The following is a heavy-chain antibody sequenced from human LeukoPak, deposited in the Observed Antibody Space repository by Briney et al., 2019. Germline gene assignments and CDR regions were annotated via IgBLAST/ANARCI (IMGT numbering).Heavy chain of an antibody. CDR3: ARLGLDFDWRPTALDI. CDR1: GESFSGYY. V-gene: IGHV4-34*01. CDR2: INHSGST. Sequence: ASETLSLTCAVYGESFSGYYWSWIRQPPGKGLEWIGKINHSGSTNYNPSLKSRVTISVDTSKNQFSLKLSSVTAADTAVYYCARLGLDFDWRPTALDIWGQGTMVTVSS. J-gene: IGHJ3*02. D-gene: IGHD3-9*01.